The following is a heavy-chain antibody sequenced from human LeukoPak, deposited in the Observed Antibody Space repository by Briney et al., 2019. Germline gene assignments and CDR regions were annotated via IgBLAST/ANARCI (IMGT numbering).Heavy chain of an antibody. J-gene: IGHJ3*02. CDR1: GGSISSYH. CDR2: IYTSGST. D-gene: IGHD6-13*01. Sequence: SETLSLTCTVSGGSISSYHWSWIRQPAGKGLEWIGRIYTSGSTNYNPSLKSRVTISVDKSKNQFSLKLSSVPAADTAVYYCARDNLYSSSWGARDAFDIWGQGTMVTVSS. CDR3: ARDNLYSSSWGARDAFDI. V-gene: IGHV4-4*07.